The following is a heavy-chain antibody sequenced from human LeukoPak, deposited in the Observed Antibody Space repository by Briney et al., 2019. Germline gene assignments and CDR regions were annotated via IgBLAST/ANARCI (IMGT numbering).Heavy chain of an antibody. V-gene: IGHV4-34*01. D-gene: IGHD7-27*01. CDR2: ISQSGIT. Sequence: SETLSLTCAVYGGSFSGYYWSWIRQPPGKGPQWIGQISQSGITDYNPSLKSRVTISLDTSKNQFSLRLSFVTAADAAVYYCTRTSPGVPLDFWGRGTLVTVSS. CDR3: TRTSPGVPLDF. CDR1: GGSFSGYY. J-gene: IGHJ4*02.